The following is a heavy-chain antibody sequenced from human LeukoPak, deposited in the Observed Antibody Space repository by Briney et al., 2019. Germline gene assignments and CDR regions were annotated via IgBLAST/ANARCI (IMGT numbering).Heavy chain of an antibody. CDR2: IYYSGST. CDR3: ARSGDFWTPYGMDV. J-gene: IGHJ6*02. V-gene: IGHV4-39*01. D-gene: IGHD3-3*01. Sequence: SETLSLTCTVSGGSISSSSYYWGWIRQPPGKGLEWIGSIYYSGSTYYNPSLKSRVTISVDTSKNQFSLKLSSVTAADTAVYYCARSGDFWTPYGMDVWGQGTTVTVSS. CDR1: GGSISSSSYY.